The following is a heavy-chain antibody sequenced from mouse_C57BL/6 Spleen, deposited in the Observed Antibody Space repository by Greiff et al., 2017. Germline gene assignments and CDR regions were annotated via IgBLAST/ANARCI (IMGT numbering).Heavy chain of an antibody. CDR2: IDPEDGDT. J-gene: IGHJ3*01. CDR3: ARLEGYLWFAY. D-gene: IGHD2-2*01. CDR1: GFNIKDYY. V-gene: IGHV14-2*01. Sequence: VQLKQSGAELVKPGASVKLSCTASGFNIKDYYMHWVKQRPDQDLEWIGRIDPEDGDTKYAPKFQGKATITADTSSNTAYLQLSSLTSEDTAVYYCARLEGYLWFAYWGQGTLVTVSA.